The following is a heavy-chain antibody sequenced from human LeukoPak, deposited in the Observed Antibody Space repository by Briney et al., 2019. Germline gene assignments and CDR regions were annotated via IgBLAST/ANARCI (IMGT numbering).Heavy chain of an antibody. J-gene: IGHJ6*03. V-gene: IGHV4-38-2*02. CDR3: ARDKRNLEYSSSSGLYYYYMDV. D-gene: IGHD6-6*01. CDR2: IYHSGST. CDR1: GYSISSGYY. Sequence: PSETLSLTCAVSGYSISSGYYWGWIRQPPGKGLEWIGSIYHSGSTYYNPSLKSRVTISVDTSKNQFSLKLSSVTAADTAVYYCARDKRNLEYSSSSGLYYYYMDVWGKGTTVTVSS.